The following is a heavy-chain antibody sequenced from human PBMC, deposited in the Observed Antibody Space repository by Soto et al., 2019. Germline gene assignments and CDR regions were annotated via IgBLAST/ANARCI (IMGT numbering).Heavy chain of an antibody. Sequence: GGSLRLSCAASGFPLSSYAMSWVRQAPGKGLEWVSAISGSGGSTYYADSVKGRFTISRDNSKNTLYLQMNSLRAEDTAVYYCAKDSRGYLDYWGQGTLVTVPS. V-gene: IGHV3-23*01. CDR3: AKDSRGYLDY. J-gene: IGHJ4*02. CDR1: GFPLSSYA. D-gene: IGHD2-15*01. CDR2: ISGSGGST.